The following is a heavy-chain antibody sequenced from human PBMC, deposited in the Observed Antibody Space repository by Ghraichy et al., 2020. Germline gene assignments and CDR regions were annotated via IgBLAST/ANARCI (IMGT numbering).Heavy chain of an antibody. V-gene: IGHV3-53*04. Sequence: GGSLRLSCAASGFTVSSNYMSWVRQAPGKGLEWVSVIYSGGSTYYADSVKGRFTISRHNSKNTLYLQMNSLRAEDTAVYYCARTPPAVAGRGWDFDYWGQGTLVTVSS. CDR2: IYSGGST. J-gene: IGHJ4*02. CDR3: ARTPPAVAGRGWDFDY. CDR1: GFTVSSNY. D-gene: IGHD6-19*01.